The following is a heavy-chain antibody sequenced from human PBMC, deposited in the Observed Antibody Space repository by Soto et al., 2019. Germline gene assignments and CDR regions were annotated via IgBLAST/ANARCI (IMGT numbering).Heavy chain of an antibody. CDR2: VYSTGTT. V-gene: IGHV4-61*08. Sequence: QVLLRESGPGLVKPSETLALTCAVSGDSVSSSDFYWTWIRQPPGKPLEWIGYVYSTGTTSYSHSLKRRVDITVDTSANQFSLKLRSVTAADAAVYFCARVSKLVAPKDGKRAYFFAMDVWGHGTTGTVS. J-gene: IGHJ6*02. D-gene: IGHD6-6*01. CDR1: GDSVSSSDFY. CDR3: ARVSKLVAPKDGKRAYFFAMDV.